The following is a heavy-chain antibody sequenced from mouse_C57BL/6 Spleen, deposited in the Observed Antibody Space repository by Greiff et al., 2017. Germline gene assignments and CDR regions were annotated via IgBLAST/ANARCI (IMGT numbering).Heavy chain of an antibody. CDR2: IYPRSGNT. CDR3: ARSEGLRGYAMDY. D-gene: IGHD2-4*01. Sequence: QVQLQQSGAELARPGASVKLSCKASGYTFTSYGISWVKQRTGQGLEWIGEIYPRSGNTYYNEKFKGKATLTADKSSSTAYMELRSLTSEDSAVYFCARSEGLRGYAMDYWGQGTSVTVSS. J-gene: IGHJ4*01. V-gene: IGHV1-81*01. CDR1: GYTFTSYG.